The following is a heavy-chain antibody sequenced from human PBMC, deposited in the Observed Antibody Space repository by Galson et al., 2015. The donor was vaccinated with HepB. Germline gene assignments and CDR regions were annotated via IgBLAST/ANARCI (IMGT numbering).Heavy chain of an antibody. CDR2: MSQEGSKT. D-gene: IGHD3-10*01. CDR1: GFTFSNYW. CDR3: ADPPSGV. Sequence: SLRLSCATSGFTFSNYWMTWVRQAPGKGLERMASMSQEGSKTFYVDSVEGRFTISRDNAKNSLYLQMNTLRVEDRAGYYCADPPSGVWGQGTPVTVSS. V-gene: IGHV3-7*03. J-gene: IGHJ4*02.